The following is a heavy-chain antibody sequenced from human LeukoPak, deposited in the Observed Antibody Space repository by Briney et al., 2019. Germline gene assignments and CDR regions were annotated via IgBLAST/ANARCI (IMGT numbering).Heavy chain of an antibody. V-gene: IGHV5-51*01. J-gene: IGHJ4*02. Sequence: GESLKISCKGSGYSFTNYWIGWVRQMPGKGLEWMGIISPDGSDTRYSPSFQGQVTISADKSIATAYLQWSSLKASDTAMYYCARLTSSWSFDYWGQGTLVTVSS. D-gene: IGHD6-13*01. CDR2: ISPDGSDT. CDR3: ARLTSSWSFDY. CDR1: GYSFTNYW.